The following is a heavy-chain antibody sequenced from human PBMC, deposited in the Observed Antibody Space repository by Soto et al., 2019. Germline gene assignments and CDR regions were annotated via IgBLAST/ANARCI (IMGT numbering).Heavy chain of an antibody. CDR1: GGSFSDSY. CDR3: ARGRPAIATRWFDS. D-gene: IGHD1-1*01. CDR2: ITNSGST. Sequence: SETLSLTCAVFGGSFSDSYWSWIRQSPGKGLEWIGEITNSGSTYYNPSLKSRVTISGDTSKNQFSLEVTSVAAADTGTYYCARGRPAIATRWFDSWGQGILVTV. J-gene: IGHJ5*01. V-gene: IGHV4-34*01.